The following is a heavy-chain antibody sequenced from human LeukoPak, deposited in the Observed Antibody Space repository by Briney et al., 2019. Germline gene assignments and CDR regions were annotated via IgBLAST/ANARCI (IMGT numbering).Heavy chain of an antibody. J-gene: IGHJ4*02. CDR3: AKDRSFLMGVGYFDY. CDR1: GFTFSSYG. CDR2: ISYDGSNK. D-gene: IGHD1-26*01. Sequence: PGRSLRLSCAASGFTFSSYGMHWVRQAPGKGLEWVAVISYDGSNKYYADSVKGRFTISRDNSRNTLYLQMNSLRAEDTAVYYCAKDRSFLMGVGYFDYWGQGTLVTVSS. V-gene: IGHV3-30*18.